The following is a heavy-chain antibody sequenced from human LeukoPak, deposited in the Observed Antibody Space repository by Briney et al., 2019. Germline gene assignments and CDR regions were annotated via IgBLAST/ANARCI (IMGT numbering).Heavy chain of an antibody. CDR2: IYHSGST. CDR1: GYSISSGYY. V-gene: IGHV4-38-2*02. Sequence: SETLSLTCTVSGYSISSGYYWGWIRQPPGKGLEWIGSIYHSGSTYYNPSLKSRVTISVDTSKNQFSLKLSSVTAADTAVYYCARVMGGILWFGELFGFDYWGQGTLVTVSS. D-gene: IGHD3-10*01. CDR3: ARVMGGILWFGELFGFDY. J-gene: IGHJ4*02.